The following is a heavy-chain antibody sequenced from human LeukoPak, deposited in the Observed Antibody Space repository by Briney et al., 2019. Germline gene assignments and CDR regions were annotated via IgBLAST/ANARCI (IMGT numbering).Heavy chain of an antibody. J-gene: IGHJ6*02. V-gene: IGHV4-34*01. Sequence: KPSETLSLTCAVYGGSFSGYYWSWIRQPPGKGLEWIGEINHSGSTNYNPSLKSRVTISVDTSKNQFSLKLSSVTAADTAVYYCARGHNIVVVPAAMRPYYYYGMDVWGQGTTVTVSS. CDR3: ARGHNIVVVPAAMRPYYYYGMDV. CDR2: INHSGST. D-gene: IGHD2-2*01. CDR1: GGSFSGYY.